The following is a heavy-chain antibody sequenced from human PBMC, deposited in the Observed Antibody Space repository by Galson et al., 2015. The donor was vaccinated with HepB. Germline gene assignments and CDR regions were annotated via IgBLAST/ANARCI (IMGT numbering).Heavy chain of an antibody. V-gene: IGHV1-69*13. Sequence: SVKVSCKASGGTFSNYAISWVRQAPGQGLEWMGGIIPIFGTANSAQKFKFRVTITADESTRLAYMALSSLRSEDTAVYYCAREWGNDAFDIWGQGTMVTGS. D-gene: IGHD1-26*01. CDR3: AREWGNDAFDI. CDR2: IIPIFGTA. CDR1: GGTFSNYA. J-gene: IGHJ3*02.